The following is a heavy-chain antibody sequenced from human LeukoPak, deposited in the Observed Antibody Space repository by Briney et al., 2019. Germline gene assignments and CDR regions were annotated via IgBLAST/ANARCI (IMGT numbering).Heavy chain of an antibody. CDR2: ISSCSGTI. CDR1: GFTFSRYS. Sequence: GGSLRLSCAASGFTFSRYSMNWVRQAPGKGLEWLSYISSCSGTIYYADSVKGRFTISRDNAKNSLYLQMNSLRAEDTAVYYCAREFVLRYFEGYMDVWGKGTTVTVSS. D-gene: IGHD3-9*01. CDR3: AREFVLRYFEGYMDV. J-gene: IGHJ6*03. V-gene: IGHV3-48*01.